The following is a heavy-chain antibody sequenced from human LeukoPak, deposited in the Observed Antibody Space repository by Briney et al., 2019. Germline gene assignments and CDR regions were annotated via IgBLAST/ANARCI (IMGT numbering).Heavy chain of an antibody. CDR2: ISNSGGRT. CDR1: GFTFSSYA. D-gene: IGHD5-12*01. J-gene: IGHJ4*02. V-gene: IGHV3-23*01. CDR3: AKSYNGYESKPDY. Sequence: GGSLRLSCAASGFTFSSYAMSWVRQAPGKGLEWVSSISNSGGRTFYTDSVKGRFTISRDNSKITLYLQMNSLRAEDTTVYYCAKSYNGYESKPDYWGQGTLVTVSS.